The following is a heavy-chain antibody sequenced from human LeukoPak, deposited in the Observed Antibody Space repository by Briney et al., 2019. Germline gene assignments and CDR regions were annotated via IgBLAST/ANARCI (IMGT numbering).Heavy chain of an antibody. V-gene: IGHV3-30*04. D-gene: IGHD3-22*01. CDR2: ISYDVSNK. J-gene: IGHJ4*02. Sequence: HPGGSLRLSCAASGFTFSSYAMHWVRQAPGKGLEWVAVISYDVSNKYYADSVKGRFTISRDNAKNSLYLQMNSLRAEDTAVYYCARVTGYMIEDYFDYWGQGTLVTVSS. CDR1: GFTFSSYA. CDR3: ARVTGYMIEDYFDY.